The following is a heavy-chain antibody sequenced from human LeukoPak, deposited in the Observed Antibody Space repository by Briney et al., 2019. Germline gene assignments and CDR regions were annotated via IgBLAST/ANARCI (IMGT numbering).Heavy chain of an antibody. CDR2: IYYTGST. D-gene: IGHD3-10*01. CDR3: ARDDMVRGVFPLDY. V-gene: IGHV4-59*12. J-gene: IGHJ4*02. Sequence: SETLSLTCTISGGSISSYYWSWIRQPPGKGLEWIGYIYYTGSTNHNPSLKSRVTISVDTSKNQFSLKLSSVTAADTAVYYCARDDMVRGVFPLDYWGQGTLVTVSS. CDR1: GGSISSYY.